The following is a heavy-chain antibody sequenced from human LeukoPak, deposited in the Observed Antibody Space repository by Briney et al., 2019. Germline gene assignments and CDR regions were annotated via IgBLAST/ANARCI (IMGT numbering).Heavy chain of an antibody. V-gene: IGHV3-15*01. Sequence: GGSLRLSCAASGFTFINAWMTWVRQAPGKGLEWVALIKGKTDGGTTDYAAPVKGRFFISRDDSKNTLYLQMDSLQTEDTAVYYCTTHYPGSGSYNYWGQGTLVTVSS. CDR2: IKGKTDGGTT. J-gene: IGHJ4*02. CDR3: TTHYPGSGSYNY. CDR1: GFTFINAW. D-gene: IGHD1-26*01.